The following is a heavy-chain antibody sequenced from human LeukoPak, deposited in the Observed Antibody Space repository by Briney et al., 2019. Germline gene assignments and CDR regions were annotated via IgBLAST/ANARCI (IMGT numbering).Heavy chain of an antibody. CDR3: AKGGATICDN. D-gene: IGHD5-12*01. CDR2: INSNGSST. J-gene: IGHJ4*02. CDR1: GFTFSNYW. V-gene: IGHV3-74*01. Sequence: GGPLRLSCAASGFTFSNYWMHWVRQAPGKGLVWVSRINSNGSSTNYADSVKGRFTISRDNAKNTLYLQMSSLRAEDTAVYYCAKGGATICDNWGQGTLVTVSS.